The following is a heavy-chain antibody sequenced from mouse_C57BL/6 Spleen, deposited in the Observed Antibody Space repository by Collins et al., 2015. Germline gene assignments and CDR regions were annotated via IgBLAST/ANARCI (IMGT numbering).Heavy chain of an antibody. J-gene: IGHJ3*01. V-gene: IGHV1-12*01. D-gene: IGHD2-3*01. Sequence: QVQLQQPGAELVKPGASVKMSYKASGYTFTSYNMHWVKQTPGQGLEWIGAIYPGNGDTSYNQKFKGKATLTADKSSSTAYMQLSSLTSEDSAVYYCARYYDGYYTGAWFAYWGQGTLVTVSA. CDR2: IYPGNGDT. CDR1: GYTFTSYN. CDR3: ARYYDGYYTGAWFAY.